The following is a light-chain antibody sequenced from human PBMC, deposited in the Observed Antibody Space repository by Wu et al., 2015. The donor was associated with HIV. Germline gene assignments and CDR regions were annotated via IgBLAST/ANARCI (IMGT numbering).Light chain of an antibody. CDR2: GAS. CDR3: QQRSNWLT. J-gene: IGKJ4*01. V-gene: IGKV3D-20*02. Sequence: IVLTQSPGTLSLSPGERATVSCRASQTVNTNYLGWYQQKPGQAPRLLIYGASNRATGIPARFSGSGSGTDFTLTISSLEPEDFAVYYCQQRSNWLTFGGGTKVEIK. CDR1: QTVNTNY.